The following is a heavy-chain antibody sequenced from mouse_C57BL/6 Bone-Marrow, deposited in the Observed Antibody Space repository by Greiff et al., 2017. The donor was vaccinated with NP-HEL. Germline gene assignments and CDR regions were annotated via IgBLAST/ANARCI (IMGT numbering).Heavy chain of an antibody. V-gene: IGHV1-69*01. D-gene: IGHD1-1*01. CDR2: IDPSDSYT. J-gene: IGHJ3*01. CDR3: ARERLDYGSSPAWFAY. CDR1: GYTFTSYW. Sequence: VQLQQPGAELVMPGASVKLSCKASGYTFTSYWMHWVKQRPGQGLEWIGEIDPSDSYTNYNQKFKGKSTLTVDKSSSTAYMQLSSLTSEYSAVYYCARERLDYGSSPAWFAYWGQGTLVTVSA.